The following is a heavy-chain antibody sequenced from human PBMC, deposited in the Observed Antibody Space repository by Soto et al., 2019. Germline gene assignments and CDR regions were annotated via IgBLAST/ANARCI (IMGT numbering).Heavy chain of an antibody. J-gene: IGHJ4*02. Sequence: PSETLSLTCTVSGGSISSGGYYWSWIRQHPGKGLEWIGYIYYSGSTYYNPSLKSRVTISVDTSKNQFSLKLSSVTAADTAVYYCARAPYYYDSSGYYYLDYWGQGTLVTVSS. CDR1: GGSISSGGYY. CDR2: IYYSGST. D-gene: IGHD3-22*01. V-gene: IGHV4-31*03. CDR3: ARAPYYYDSSGYYYLDY.